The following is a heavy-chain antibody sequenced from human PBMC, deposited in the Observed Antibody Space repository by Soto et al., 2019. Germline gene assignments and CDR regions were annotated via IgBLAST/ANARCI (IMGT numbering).Heavy chain of an antibody. CDR3: ARGSSKWALPTTPFDY. D-gene: IGHD6-13*01. Sequence: SVKVSCKASGGTFSSYAISWVRQAPGQGLEWMGGIIPIFGTANYAQKFQGRVTITADESTSTAYMELSSLRSEDTAVYYCARGSSKWALPTTPFDYWGQGTLVTVSS. CDR1: GGTFSSYA. V-gene: IGHV1-69*13. CDR2: IIPIFGTA. J-gene: IGHJ4*02.